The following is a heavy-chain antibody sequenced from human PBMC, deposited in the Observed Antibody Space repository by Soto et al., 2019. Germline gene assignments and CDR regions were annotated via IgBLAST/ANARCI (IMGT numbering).Heavy chain of an antibody. Sequence: AGGSLRLSCAASGFTFSSYGMHWVRQAPGKGLEWVAVISYDGSNKYYADSVKGRFTISRDNSKNTLYLQMNSLRAEDTAVYYCAKDGITMVRGVRADGTQDFYGMDVWGQGTTVTVSS. CDR1: GFTFSSYG. J-gene: IGHJ6*02. D-gene: IGHD3-10*01. CDR3: AKDGITMVRGVRADGTQDFYGMDV. CDR2: ISYDGSNK. V-gene: IGHV3-30*18.